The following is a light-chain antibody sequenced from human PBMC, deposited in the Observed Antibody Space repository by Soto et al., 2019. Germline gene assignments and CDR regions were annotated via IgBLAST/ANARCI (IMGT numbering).Light chain of an antibody. V-gene: IGKV3-20*01. CDR3: QQYGSSPRT. CDR2: GAS. CDR1: QTVSNNY. Sequence: EIVLAQFPGTLSLSPGERATLSCRASQTVSNNYLAWYRQKPGQAPWLLIYGASNRAGDVPHRFSGSGSGSDFTLTISRLEPEDFGVYYCQQYGSSPRTFGQGTKVDIK. J-gene: IGKJ1*01.